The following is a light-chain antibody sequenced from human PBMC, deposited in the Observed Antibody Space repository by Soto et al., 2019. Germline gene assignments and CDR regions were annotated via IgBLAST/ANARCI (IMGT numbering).Light chain of an antibody. V-gene: IGKV1-27*01. CDR3: QKYNSAPTWT. CDR2: AAS. J-gene: IGKJ1*01. CDR1: QDISNY. Sequence: DIQMTQSPSSLSASVGDRVTITCRAAQDISNYVAWYQQKPGKVPKLLIYAASTLQSGVPSRFRGSGSGTDFTLTISSLQPEDVATYYCQKYNSAPTWTFGQGTKVEIK.